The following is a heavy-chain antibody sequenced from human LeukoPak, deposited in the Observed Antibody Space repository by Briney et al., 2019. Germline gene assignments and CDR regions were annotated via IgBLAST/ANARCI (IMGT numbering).Heavy chain of an antibody. V-gene: IGHV3-21*01. Sequence: TGGSLTLSCAASAFTFSSYSMNWVRQAQGKGLEWVSSISSSSSYIYYADSVKGRFTISRDNAKNSLYLQMNSLRAEDTAVYYCARDPDQRMYYFDYWGQGTLVTVSS. CDR3: ARDPDQRMYYFDY. J-gene: IGHJ4*02. CDR2: ISSSSSYI. CDR1: AFTFSSYS. D-gene: IGHD2-15*01.